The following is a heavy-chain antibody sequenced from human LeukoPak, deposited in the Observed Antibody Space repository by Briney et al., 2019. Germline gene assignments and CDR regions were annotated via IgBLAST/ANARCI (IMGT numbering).Heavy chain of an antibody. J-gene: IGHJ4*02. Sequence: GGSLRLSCAASGFTFSSYSMNWVRQAPGKGLEWVSSISGSGYYTYYTDSVQGRFTISRDNSKNTLYLKMDSLRAEDTAIYYCAKDGQPSTRSYLCTNGICYQDYWGQGTLVTVSS. V-gene: IGHV3-21*04. CDR2: ISGSGYYT. D-gene: IGHD2-8*01. CDR3: AKDGQPSTRSYLCTNGICYQDY. CDR1: GFTFSSYS.